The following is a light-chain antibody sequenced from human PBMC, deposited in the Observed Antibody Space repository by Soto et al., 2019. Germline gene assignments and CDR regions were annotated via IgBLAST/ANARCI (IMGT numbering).Light chain of an antibody. V-gene: IGKV1-5*03. CDR1: QSIDIW. CDR2: KAS. CDR3: YSRT. J-gene: IGKJ2*01. Sequence: DIQMTQSPSTLSASVGDRVTITCRASQSIDIWLAWYQQKPGKAPKHLIYKASNLESGVPSRFSGSGSGTEFTLTSSSLQPDDSATYDGYSRTFGQGTKLEIK.